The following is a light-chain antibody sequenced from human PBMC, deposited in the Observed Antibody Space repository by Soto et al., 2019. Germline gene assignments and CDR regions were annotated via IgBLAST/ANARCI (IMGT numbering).Light chain of an antibody. CDR2: SAS. V-gene: IGKV3-20*01. CDR1: QSVGNNY. J-gene: IGKJ4*01. CDR3: QQYAGSPLT. Sequence: NVLTQSPDTLSLSPGERAIISCRASQSVGNNYLGWFQQKPGQAPRLVIYSASNRATGVPDRFSGSGSGTDFTLTISRLEPEDFAVYYCQQYAGSPLTCGGGTKVEI.